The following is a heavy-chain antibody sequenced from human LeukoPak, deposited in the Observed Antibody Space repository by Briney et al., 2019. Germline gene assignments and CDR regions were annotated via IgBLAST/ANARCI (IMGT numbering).Heavy chain of an antibody. V-gene: IGHV3-23*01. J-gene: IGHJ4*02. CDR1: GFTFSSYA. Sequence: GRSLRLSCAASGFTFSSYAMSWVRQAPGKGLEWVSAISGSGGSTYYADSVKGRFTISRDNSKNTLYLQMNSLRAEDTAVYYCAKAGRIAAAEKGTDYWGQGTLVTVSS. D-gene: IGHD6-13*01. CDR2: ISGSGGST. CDR3: AKAGRIAAAEKGTDY.